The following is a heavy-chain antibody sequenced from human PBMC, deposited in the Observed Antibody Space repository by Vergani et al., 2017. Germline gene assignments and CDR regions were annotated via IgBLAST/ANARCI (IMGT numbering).Heavy chain of an antibody. Sequence: QVQLVQSGAEVKKPGSSVKVSCKASGGTFSSYAISWVRQAPGQGLEWMGRIIPILGIANYAQKFQGRVTITADKSPSTAYMELSSLRSEDTAVYYCARVISSSHNGRYYYYMDVWGKGTTVTVSS. CDR3: ARVISSSHNGRYYYYMDV. CDR1: GGTFSSYA. CDR2: IIPILGIA. J-gene: IGHJ6*03. D-gene: IGHD6-6*01. V-gene: IGHV1-69*04.